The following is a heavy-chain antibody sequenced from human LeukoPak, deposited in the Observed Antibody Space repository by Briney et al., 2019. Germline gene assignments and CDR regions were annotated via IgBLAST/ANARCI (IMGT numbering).Heavy chain of an antibody. J-gene: IGHJ3*02. V-gene: IGHV3-23*01. CDR1: AFTFRSYA. D-gene: IGHD6-13*01. CDR2: ISGSGRST. CDR3: AKGRIAAAGRDAFDI. Sequence: GGSLRLSCAASAFTFRSYAMSWVRQAGGGGLEWVSAISGSGRSTYYADSVKGRFTMSRDNSKNTLSLQMNSLRAEDTAVYYCAKGRIAAAGRDAFDIWGQGTMVTVSS.